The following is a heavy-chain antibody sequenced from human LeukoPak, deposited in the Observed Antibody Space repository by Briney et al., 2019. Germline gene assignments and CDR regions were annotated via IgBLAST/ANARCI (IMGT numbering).Heavy chain of an antibody. CDR1: GFTFSSYG. D-gene: IGHD1-20*01. CDR2: ISYDGSNK. V-gene: IGHV3-30*18. CDR3: AKALTGTTGGDFDY. Sequence: GGSLRLSCAASGFTFSSYGMHWVRQAPGKGLEWVAVISYDGSNKYYADSVKGRFTISRDNSKNTLYLQMNSLRAEDTAVYYCAKALTGTTGGDFDYWGQGTLVTVSS. J-gene: IGHJ4*02.